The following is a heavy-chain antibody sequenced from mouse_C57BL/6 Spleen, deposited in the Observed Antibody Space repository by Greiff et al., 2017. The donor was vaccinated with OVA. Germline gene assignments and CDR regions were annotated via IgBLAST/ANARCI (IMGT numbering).Heavy chain of an antibody. D-gene: IGHD2-3*01. V-gene: IGHV1-55*01. J-gene: IGHJ2*01. CDR3: ARDYDGYSPFDY. CDR2: IYPGSGST. CDR1: GYTFTSYW. Sequence: QVRLQQPGAELVKPGASVKMSCKASGYTFTSYWITWVKQRPGQGLEWIGDIYPGSGSTNYNEKFKSKATLTVDTSSSTAYMQLSSLTSEDSAVYYCARDYDGYSPFDYWGQGTTLTVSS.